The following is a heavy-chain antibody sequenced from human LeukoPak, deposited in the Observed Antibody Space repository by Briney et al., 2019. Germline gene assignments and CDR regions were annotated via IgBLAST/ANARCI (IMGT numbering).Heavy chain of an antibody. D-gene: IGHD3-22*01. Sequence: PSETLSLTCAVYGGSFSGYYWSWIRQPPGKGLEWIGEINHSGSTNYNPSLKSRVTISVDTSKNQFSLKLSSVTAADTAVYYCARDARYYYDSSGYYLDYWGQGTLVTVSS. J-gene: IGHJ4*02. CDR2: INHSGST. CDR3: ARDARYYYDSSGYYLDY. V-gene: IGHV4-34*01. CDR1: GGSFSGYY.